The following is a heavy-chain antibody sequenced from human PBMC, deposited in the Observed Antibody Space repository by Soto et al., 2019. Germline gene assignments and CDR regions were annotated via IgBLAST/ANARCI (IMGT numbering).Heavy chain of an antibody. J-gene: IGHJ5*02. CDR1: GGTFSSYT. D-gene: IGHD6-13*01. V-gene: IGHV1-69*08. CDR2: IIPILGIA. CDR3: ARDPAAAGTWGPFDP. Sequence: QVQLVQSGAEVKKPGSSVKVSCKASGGTFSSYTISWVRQAPGQGLEWMGRIIPILGIANYAQKFQGRVTITADKSTSTAYMELSSLRSEDTAVYYCARDPAAAGTWGPFDPWGQGTLVTVSS.